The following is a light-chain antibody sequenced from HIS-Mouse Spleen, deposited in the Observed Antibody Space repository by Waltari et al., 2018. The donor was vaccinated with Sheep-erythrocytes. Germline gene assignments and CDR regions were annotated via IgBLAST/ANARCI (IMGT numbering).Light chain of an antibody. J-gene: IGKJ1*01. V-gene: IGKV1-8*01. Sequence: AIRMTQSPSSLSASTGDRVTITCRASQGISSYLAWYQPKPGKAPKLLIYAASTLQSGVPSRFSGSGSGTDFTLTISCLQSEDFATYYCQQYYSYLWTFGQGTKVEIK. CDR2: AAS. CDR1: QGISSY. CDR3: QQYYSYLWT.